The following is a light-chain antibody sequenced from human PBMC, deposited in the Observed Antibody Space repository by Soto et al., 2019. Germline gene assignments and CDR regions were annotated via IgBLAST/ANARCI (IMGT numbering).Light chain of an antibody. CDR1: QSVSSN. CDR2: GAS. Sequence: ETVLTQSPATLSLSPGERATLSCRASQSVSSNLAWYQQKPGQAPRLLIYGASTRATGIPARFSGSGSGTEFTLTISSLQSEDFAVYYCQQYNNWPPITFGQGTRLEIK. V-gene: IGKV3-15*01. J-gene: IGKJ5*01. CDR3: QQYNNWPPIT.